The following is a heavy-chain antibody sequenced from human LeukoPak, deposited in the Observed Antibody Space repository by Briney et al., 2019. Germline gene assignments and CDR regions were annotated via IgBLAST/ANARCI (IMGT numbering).Heavy chain of an antibody. CDR1: GFTFSNYA. CDR2: ISGSGGST. J-gene: IGHJ2*01. D-gene: IGHD3-22*01. V-gene: IGHV3-23*01. CDR3: AKDRHYYDSSGYYYWNFDL. Sequence: GGSLRLSCAASGFTFSNYAMTWVRQAPGKGLEWVSAISGSGGSTYYADSVKGRFTISRDNSKNTLYLQMNSLRAEDTAVYYCAKDRHYYDSSGYYYWNFDLWGRGTLVTVSS.